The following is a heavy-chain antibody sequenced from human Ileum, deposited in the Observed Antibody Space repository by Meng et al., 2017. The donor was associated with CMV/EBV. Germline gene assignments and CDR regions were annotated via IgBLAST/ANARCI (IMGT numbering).Heavy chain of an antibody. CDR1: GLSVGSNY. V-gene: IGHV3-53*01. CDR3: ARDGYSSSWFVT. D-gene: IGHD6-13*01. Sequence: LSCAASGLSVGSNYMTWVRQAPGKGLEWVSIIHSGGATYYADSVKGRFTISRDNSKNTLYLQMNSLRAEDTAVYYCARDGYSSSWFVTWGHGTLVTVSS. J-gene: IGHJ5*01. CDR2: IHSGGAT.